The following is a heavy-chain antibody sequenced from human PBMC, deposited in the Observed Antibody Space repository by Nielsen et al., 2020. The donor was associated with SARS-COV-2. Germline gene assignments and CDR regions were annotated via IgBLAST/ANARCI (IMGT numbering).Heavy chain of an antibody. D-gene: IGHD3-22*01. CDR2: INWNGGST. CDR3: ASIDSSGYYGWAFDI. J-gene: IGHJ3*02. V-gene: IGHV3-20*01. Sequence: GESLKISCAASGFTFDDYGMSWVRQAPGKGLEWVSGINWNGGSTGYADSVKGRFTISRDNAKNSLYLQMNNLRAEDTALYHCASIDSSGYYGWAFDIWGQGTMVTVSS. CDR1: GFTFDDYG.